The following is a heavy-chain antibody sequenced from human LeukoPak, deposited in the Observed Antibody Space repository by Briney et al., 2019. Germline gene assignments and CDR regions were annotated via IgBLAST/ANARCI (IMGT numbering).Heavy chain of an antibody. CDR2: ISTSGGST. Sequence: GGSLRPSCAASGFTFSSYAMSWVRQAPGKGLEWVSGISTSGGSTYYADSVKGRFTISRDNSKNTLYLQMDSVRGEDTAIYYCAKDPPTVVANAFHIWGQGTMVTVSS. CDR1: GFTFSSYA. D-gene: IGHD4-17*01. V-gene: IGHV3-23*01. CDR3: AKDPPTVVANAFHI. J-gene: IGHJ3*02.